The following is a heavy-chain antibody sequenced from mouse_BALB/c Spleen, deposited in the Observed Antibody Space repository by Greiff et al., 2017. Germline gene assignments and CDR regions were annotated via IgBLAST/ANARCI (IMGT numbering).Heavy chain of an antibody. CDR2: ISYDGSN. CDR3: ARVRTTVVESDYFDY. J-gene: IGHJ2*01. D-gene: IGHD1-1*01. CDR1: GYSITSGYY. V-gene: IGHV3-6*02. Sequence: EVKLQESGPGLVKPSQSLSLTCSVTGYSITSGYYWNWIRQFPGNKLEWMGYISYDGSNNYNPSLKNRISITRDTSKNQFFLKLNSVTTEDTATYYCARVRTTVVESDYFDYWGQGTTLTVSS.